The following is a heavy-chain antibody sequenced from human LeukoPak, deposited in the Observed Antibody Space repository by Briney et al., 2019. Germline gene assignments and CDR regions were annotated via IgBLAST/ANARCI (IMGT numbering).Heavy chain of an antibody. J-gene: IGHJ5*02. CDR1: GFTFSSYA. V-gene: IGHV3-23*01. D-gene: IGHD3-3*01. CDR2: ISGSGGST. CDR3: AKLGGYDFWSGQWPLYWFDP. Sequence: GGSLRLSCAASGFTFSSYAMSWVRQAPGKGLEWVSAISGSGGSTYYADSVKGRATLSRDNSKNTLYLPMNSLRAEDTAVYCCAKLGGYDFWSGQWPLYWFDPWGQGTLVTVSS.